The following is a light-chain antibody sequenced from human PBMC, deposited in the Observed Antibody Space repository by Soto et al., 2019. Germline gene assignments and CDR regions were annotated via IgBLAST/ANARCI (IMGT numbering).Light chain of an antibody. J-gene: IGKJ4*01. CDR2: RAS. CDR3: QQYSNYPLS. V-gene: IGKV1-5*03. Sequence: DIQMTQFPSTLSASVGDRVTITCRASQSISDWLARYQQRPGKAPKVLIYRASNLETGVPSRFSGSGSGTEFSLTISSLQSEDSGSYYCQQYSNYPLSFGGGTTVEIK. CDR1: QSISDW.